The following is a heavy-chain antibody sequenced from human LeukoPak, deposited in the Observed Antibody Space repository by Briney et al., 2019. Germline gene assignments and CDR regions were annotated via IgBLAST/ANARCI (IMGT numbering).Heavy chain of an antibody. CDR1: GYTFTSYY. CDR2: INPSGGST. J-gene: IGHJ4*02. D-gene: IGHD6-13*01. Sequence: ASVKVSCRASGYTFTSYYVHWVRQAPGQGLEWMGIINPSGGSTSYAQKFQGRVTMTRDISTSTVYMELSGLRSDDTAVYFCARVGQIGAVADFWGQGTLITVSS. CDR3: ARVGQIGAVADF. V-gene: IGHV1-46*01.